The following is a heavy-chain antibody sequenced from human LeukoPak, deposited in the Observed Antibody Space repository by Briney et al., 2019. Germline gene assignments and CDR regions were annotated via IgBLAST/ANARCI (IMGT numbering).Heavy chain of an antibody. CDR1: GFIFTSYG. CDR3: ASDPAPVQQQLSADY. Sequence: QAGGSLRLSCAASGFIFTSYGMHWVRQAPGKGLEWVAFIRYDGSNKYYADSVKGRFTISRDNSRSTLYLQMNSLRAEDTAVYYCASDPAPVQQQLSADYWGQGTLVTVSS. J-gene: IGHJ4*02. CDR2: IRYDGSNK. D-gene: IGHD6-13*01. V-gene: IGHV3-30*02.